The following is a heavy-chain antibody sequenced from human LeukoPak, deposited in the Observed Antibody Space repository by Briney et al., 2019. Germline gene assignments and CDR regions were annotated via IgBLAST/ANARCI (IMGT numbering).Heavy chain of an antibody. CDR1: GFTFSSYG. CDR3: ARDLLQYCISTSCRKPKFDP. Sequence: PGRSLRLSCAVSGFTFSSYGMQWVRQAPGKGLEWVALIWYDGSNAYYADSVKGRFTISRDNTKNTMYLQMNSLRAEDTAVYYCARDLLQYCISTSCRKPKFDPWGQGTLVTVSS. D-gene: IGHD2-2*01. V-gene: IGHV3-33*01. CDR2: IWYDGSNA. J-gene: IGHJ5*02.